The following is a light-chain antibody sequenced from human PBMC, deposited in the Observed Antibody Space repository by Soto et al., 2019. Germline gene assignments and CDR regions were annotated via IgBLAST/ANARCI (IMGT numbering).Light chain of an antibody. CDR1: SSDIGAYNY. CDR3: FSFAGSTVL. V-gene: IGLV2-8*01. Sequence: QSVLTQPPSASGSPGQSVTISCTRTSSDIGAYNYVSWYQQHPGKAPKLMILEVTKRPSGVPDRFSGSKSGNTASLTVSGLQAEDEADYYCFSFAGSTVLFGGGTKVTVL. CDR2: EVT. J-gene: IGLJ2*01.